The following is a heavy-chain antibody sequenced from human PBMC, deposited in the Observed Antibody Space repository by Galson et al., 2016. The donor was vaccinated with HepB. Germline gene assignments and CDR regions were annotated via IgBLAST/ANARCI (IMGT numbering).Heavy chain of an antibody. Sequence: SLRLSCAASGFTFRNYAMSWVRQAPGKGLEWVSGVTGSGGSTYYADSVRGRFTISRDNAKNTLYLQMNSLRAEDTAVYYCARDPPYYDILTDEGYFDLWGRGTLVTVSS. D-gene: IGHD3-9*01. CDR1: GFTFRNYA. CDR2: VTGSGGST. V-gene: IGHV3-23*01. CDR3: ARDPPYYDILTDEGYFDL. J-gene: IGHJ2*01.